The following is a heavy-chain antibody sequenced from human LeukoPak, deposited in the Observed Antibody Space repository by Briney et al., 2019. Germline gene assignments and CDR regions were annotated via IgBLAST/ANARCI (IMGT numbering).Heavy chain of an antibody. Sequence: GESLQIYCTGSGYSFTSYWMSWVRQLPGKGLEWMGWLDSSDSYTNYSPSFEGHVSISGEKSISTAYRQRKSLKASDSAMYYCARHRGYYYGSGSYYGYEPKFDPWGQGTLVTVSS. J-gene: IGHJ5*01. CDR1: GYSFTSYW. V-gene: IGHV5-10-1*01. CDR3: ARHRGYYYGSGSYYGYEPKFDP. CDR2: LDSSDSYT. D-gene: IGHD3-10*01.